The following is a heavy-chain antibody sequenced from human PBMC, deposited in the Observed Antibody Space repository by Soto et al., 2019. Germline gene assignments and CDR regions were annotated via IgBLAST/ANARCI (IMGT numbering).Heavy chain of an antibody. D-gene: IGHD6-19*01. CDR2: ISYDGSNK. J-gene: IGHJ4*02. CDR3: AKDRGTGYSSGWYTGPSRPTRGNFDY. V-gene: IGHV3-30*18. CDR1: GFTFSSYG. Sequence: GGSLRLSCAASGFTFSSYGMHWVRQAPGKGLEWVAVISYDGSNKYYADSVKGRFTISRDNSKNTLYLQMNSLRAEDTAVYYCAKDRGTGYSSGWYTGPSRPTRGNFDYWGQGTLVTVSS.